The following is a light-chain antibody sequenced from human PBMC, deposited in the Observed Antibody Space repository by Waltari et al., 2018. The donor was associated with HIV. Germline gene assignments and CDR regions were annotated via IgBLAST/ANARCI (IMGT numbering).Light chain of an antibody. Sequence: DIVMTQSPDSLVVSLGERATINCKSSQTILYSSNNKNYLAWYQQKPGQPPKLLIYWASTRESGVPDRFSGSGSGSDFTLTISSLQAEDVAVYYCQQYYVTPQTFGQGTKVEIK. J-gene: IGKJ1*01. CDR1: QTILYSSNNKNY. CDR3: QQYYVTPQT. CDR2: WAS. V-gene: IGKV4-1*01.